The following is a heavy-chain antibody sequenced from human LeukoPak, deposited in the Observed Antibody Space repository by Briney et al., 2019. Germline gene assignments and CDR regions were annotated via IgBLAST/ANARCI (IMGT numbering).Heavy chain of an antibody. CDR2: INWNNGGI. J-gene: IGHJ4*02. Sequence: PGGSLRLSCAASGFSFDDYAMHWVRQAPGKGLEWVSGINWNNGGIAYADSVKGRFTISRDNAKNCLYLQMNSLRPEDTAFYYCAKDYISRGSGINFLDHWGQGTLVTVSS. D-gene: IGHD3-10*01. CDR1: GFSFDDYA. CDR3: AKDYISRGSGINFLDH. V-gene: IGHV3-9*01.